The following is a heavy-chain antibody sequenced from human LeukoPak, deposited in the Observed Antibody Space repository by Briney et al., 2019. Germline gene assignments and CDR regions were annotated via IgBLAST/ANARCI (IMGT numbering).Heavy chain of an antibody. Sequence: GGSLRLSCAASGFTFSSYSMNWVRQAPGKGLEWVSSISSSSSYIHYADSVKGRFTISRDNAKNSLYLQMNSLRAEDTAVYYCARVGNPYYYDSLGYWGQGTLVTVSS. CDR3: ARVGNPYYYDSLGY. CDR1: GFTFSSYS. CDR2: ISSSSSYI. V-gene: IGHV3-21*01. D-gene: IGHD3-22*01. J-gene: IGHJ4*02.